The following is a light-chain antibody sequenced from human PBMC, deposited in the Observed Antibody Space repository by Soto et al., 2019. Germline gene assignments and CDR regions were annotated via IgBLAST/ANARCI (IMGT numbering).Light chain of an antibody. CDR1: QSISSY. CDR2: AAS. Sequence: DIQMTQPPSSMSASVGERVTITCPASQSISSYLNWYQQKPGKAPKLLIYAASSLQSGVPSRFSGSGSGTDFTLTISSLQPEDFATYYCQQSYSTLWTFGQGTKGEIK. J-gene: IGKJ1*01. CDR3: QQSYSTLWT. V-gene: IGKV1-39*01.